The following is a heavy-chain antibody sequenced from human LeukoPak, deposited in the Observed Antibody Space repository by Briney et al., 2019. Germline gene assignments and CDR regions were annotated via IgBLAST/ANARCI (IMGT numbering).Heavy chain of an antibody. J-gene: IGHJ4*02. Sequence: PSETLSLTCTVSGDSISSSYWSWIRQPAGKGLEWIGRLYTSGSTNYNPSLKSRVTLSVDTSKNQFSLKLSSVTAADTAVYYCARHSHSSRYDFWSGYYLDYWGQGTLVTVSS. V-gene: IGHV4-4*07. CDR3: ARHSHSSRYDFWSGYYLDY. CDR2: LYTSGST. CDR1: GDSISSSY. D-gene: IGHD3-3*01.